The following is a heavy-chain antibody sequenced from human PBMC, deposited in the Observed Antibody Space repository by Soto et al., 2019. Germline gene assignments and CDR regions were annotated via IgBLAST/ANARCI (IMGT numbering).Heavy chain of an antibody. CDR2: IYYSGST. Sequence: QVHLQEPGPGLVRPSQTLSPTCPFPVGPISIGGNTWSWIRQHPGKGREWIGYIYYSGSTYYNPSLKSRVTISVDTSKNQFSLKLSSVTAADTAVYYCASTHFGVVPDYWGQGTLVTVSS. D-gene: IGHD3-3*01. CDR1: VGPISIGGNT. V-gene: IGHV4-31*03. CDR3: ASTHFGVVPDY. J-gene: IGHJ4*02.